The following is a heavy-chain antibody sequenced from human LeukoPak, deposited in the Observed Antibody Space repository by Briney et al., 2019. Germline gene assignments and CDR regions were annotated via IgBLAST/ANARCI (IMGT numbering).Heavy chain of an antibody. CDR2: IRYDGNNK. D-gene: IGHD6-19*01. CDR1: GFSFSSYD. Sequence: PGGSLRLSCAASGFSFSSYDMYWVRQAPGKGLEWVAFIRYDGNNKYYADSVKGRFTISRDNSESTLYLQLNSLRAEDTAVYYCTTITVASHFDYWGPRTLVTVSS. J-gene: IGHJ4*02. CDR3: TTITVASHFDY. V-gene: IGHV3-30*02.